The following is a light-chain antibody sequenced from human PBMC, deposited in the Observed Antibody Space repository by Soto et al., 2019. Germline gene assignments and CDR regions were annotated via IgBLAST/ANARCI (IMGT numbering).Light chain of an antibody. Sequence: DIQMTQSPSSLSASVGDRVIITCQAMRDINNKSNWYQQKPVNAPKVLIYDTSHLEAGVPSRFSGSVSGTDFTLIISSLQPEDIGTYYCQQYDYFPITFGQGTRLEIK. V-gene: IGKV1-33*01. CDR2: DTS. J-gene: IGKJ5*01. CDR3: QQYDYFPIT. CDR1: RDINNK.